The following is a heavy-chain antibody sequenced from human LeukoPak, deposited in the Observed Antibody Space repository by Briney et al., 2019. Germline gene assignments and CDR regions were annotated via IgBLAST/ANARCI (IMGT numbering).Heavy chain of an antibody. CDR1: GGSISSYY. D-gene: IGHD6-19*01. CDR3: AREKQWLGIDY. Sequence: SETLSLTCTVSGGSISSYYWSWIRRPAGKGLEWIGRIYTSGSTNYNPSLKSRVTMSVDTSKNQFSLKLSSVTAADTVVYYCAREKQWLGIDYWGQGTLVTVSS. J-gene: IGHJ4*02. CDR2: IYTSGST. V-gene: IGHV4-4*07.